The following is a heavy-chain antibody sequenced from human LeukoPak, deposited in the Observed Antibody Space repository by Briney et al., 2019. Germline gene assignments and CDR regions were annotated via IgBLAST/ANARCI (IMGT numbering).Heavy chain of an antibody. V-gene: IGHV4-31*03. D-gene: IGHD2-2*01. Sequence: PSETLSLTCTVSGGSISSGGYYWSWIRQHPGKGLEWIGYIYYSGSTYYNPSLKSRVTISVDTSKNQISLKLSSVTAADTAVYYCARGLVVPAAIFAFDIWGQGTMVTVCS. CDR3: ARGLVVPAAIFAFDI. CDR1: GGSISSGGYY. CDR2: IYYSGST. J-gene: IGHJ3*02.